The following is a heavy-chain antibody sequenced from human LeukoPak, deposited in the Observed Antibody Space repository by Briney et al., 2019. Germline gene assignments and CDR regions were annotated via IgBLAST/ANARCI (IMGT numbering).Heavy chain of an antibody. D-gene: IGHD3-10*01. CDR2: IYYSGST. CDR1: GGSISSYY. Sequence: SETLSLTCTVSGGSISSYYWSWIRQPPGKGLAWIGYIYYSGSTNYNPSLKSRVTISVDTSKNQFSLKLSAVTAADTAVYYCARSERLRWMVRGVQFDYWGQGTLVTVSS. J-gene: IGHJ4*02. V-gene: IGHV4-59*01. CDR3: ARSERLRWMVRGVQFDY.